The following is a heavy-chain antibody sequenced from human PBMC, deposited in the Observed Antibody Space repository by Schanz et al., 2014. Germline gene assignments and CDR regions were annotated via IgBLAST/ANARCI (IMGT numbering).Heavy chain of an antibody. D-gene: IGHD3-10*01. CDR3: ARDLARYYYGSGTDY. CDR2: ISYHGSER. CDR1: GFSFSDYG. J-gene: IGHJ4*02. V-gene: IGHV3-30*03. Sequence: QVQLVESGGGVVQPGRSLRLSCAGSGFSFSDYGMHWVRQAPGRGLEWVAVISYHGSERYYADSVKGRFTISRDNSKNTLYLQMNSLRTEDTAVYYCARDLARYYYGSGTDYWGQGTLVTVSS.